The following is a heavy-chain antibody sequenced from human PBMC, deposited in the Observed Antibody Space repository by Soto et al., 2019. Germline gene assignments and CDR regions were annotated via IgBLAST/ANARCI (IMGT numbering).Heavy chain of an antibody. CDR3: ARPEGYYYYMDV. J-gene: IGHJ6*02. CDR2: ISTTGSYI. V-gene: IGHV3-21*01. Sequence: GGSLRLSCAASGFTFSSYPMNWVRQAPGKGLEWVSFISTTGSYIYYADSVEGRFTISRDNAKNSLYLQVNSLRAEDTAVYYCARPEGYYYYMDVWGQGTTATVSS. CDR1: GFTFSSYP.